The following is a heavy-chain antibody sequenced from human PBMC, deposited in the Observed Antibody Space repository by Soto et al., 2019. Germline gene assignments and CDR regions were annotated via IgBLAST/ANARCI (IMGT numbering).Heavy chain of an antibody. J-gene: IGHJ3*02. CDR3: ASKFGELLAYAFDI. CDR2: IYHSGSI. V-gene: IGHV4-4*02. CDR1: TDSPRNRKR. Sequence: SDTLSHNYTKSTDSPRNRKRCTLFRQTPGKGLEWIGEIYHSGSINHNPSLKSRVTMSVDKSNNQFSLKMTSVTAADTAVYYCASKFGELLAYAFDIRGQGTVVT. D-gene: IGHD3-10*01.